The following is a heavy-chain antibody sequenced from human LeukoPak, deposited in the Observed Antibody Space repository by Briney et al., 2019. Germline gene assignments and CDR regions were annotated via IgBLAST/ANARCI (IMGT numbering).Heavy chain of an antibody. D-gene: IGHD3-10*01. CDR2: IYQSGTT. CDR1: GGSISSGAYS. CDR3: AADYGSGSYRFDY. J-gene: IGHJ4*02. V-gene: IGHV4-30-2*01. Sequence: SETLSLTCVVSGGSISSGAYSWSWLQQPPGKGLEWIGYIYQSGTTTYNPSLKSRLTMSLDRSRNQFSLRLSSVTAADTAVYYCAADYGSGSYRFDYWGQGTLVTVSS.